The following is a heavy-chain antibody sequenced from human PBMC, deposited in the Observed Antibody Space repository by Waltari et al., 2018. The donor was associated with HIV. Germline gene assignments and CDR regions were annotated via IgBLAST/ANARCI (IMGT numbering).Heavy chain of an antibody. D-gene: IGHD3-22*01. CDR1: GGSISSRSHY. CDR2: IYYKGRT. Sequence: QLQLQESDPGLVKASETLALTCTVSGGSISSRSHYWGWIRQPPGKGLEWIGSIYYKGRTYYNPALKSRVTISVDTSKNQFSLKVSSVTAADPAVYYCARTLDTSGPLFDYWGQGALVTVSS. CDR3: ARTLDTSGPLFDY. J-gene: IGHJ4*02. V-gene: IGHV4-39*01.